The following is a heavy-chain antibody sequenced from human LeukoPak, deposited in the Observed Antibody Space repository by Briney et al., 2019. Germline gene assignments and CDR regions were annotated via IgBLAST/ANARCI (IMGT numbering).Heavy chain of an antibody. CDR1: GGSISSGSYY. CDR3: ARDNWNYGAVDY. V-gene: IGHV4-61*01. J-gene: IGHJ4*02. Sequence: SQTLSLTCTVSGGSISSGSYYWSWIRQPPGKGLEWIGYIYYSGSTNYNPSLKSRVTISEDTSKNQFSLKLSSVTAADTAVYYCARDNWNYGAVDYWGQGTLVTVSS. CDR2: IYYSGST. D-gene: IGHD1-7*01.